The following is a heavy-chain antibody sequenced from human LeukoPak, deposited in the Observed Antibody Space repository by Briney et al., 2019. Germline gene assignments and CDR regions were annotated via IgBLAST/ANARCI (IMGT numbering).Heavy chain of an antibody. CDR3: ARSRVWSDFWGYFDY. CDR2: IYHSGST. J-gene: IGHJ4*02. V-gene: IGHV4-59*01. D-gene: IGHD3/OR15-3a*01. CDR1: GGSIIGYY. Sequence: SETLSLTCTVSGGSIIGYYWNWIRQPPGKGLDWIGYIYHSGSTNYNPSLKSRVTISVDTSKTQISLKLRAVTAADTAVYYCARSRVWSDFWGYFDYWGQGTLVTVSS.